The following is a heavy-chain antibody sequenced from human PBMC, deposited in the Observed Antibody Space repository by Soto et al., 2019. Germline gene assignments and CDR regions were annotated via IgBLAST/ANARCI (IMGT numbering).Heavy chain of an antibody. Sequence: GGSLRLSCAASGFTFSSYGMHWVRQAPGKGLEWVAVISYDGSNKYYADSVKGRFTISRDNSKDTLHLQMNSLRAEDTAVYYCAKTPRQWLVYFDYWGQGALVTVSS. CDR3: AKTPRQWLVYFDY. CDR1: GFTFSSYG. V-gene: IGHV3-30*18. J-gene: IGHJ4*02. D-gene: IGHD6-19*01. CDR2: ISYDGSNK.